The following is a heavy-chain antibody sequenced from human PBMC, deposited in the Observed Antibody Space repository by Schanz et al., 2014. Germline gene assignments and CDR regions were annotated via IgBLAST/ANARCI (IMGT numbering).Heavy chain of an antibody. CDR3: ARATTAWPFDL. CDR2: IYDGGST. Sequence: QVQLQESGPGLVRPSETLSLTCTVSGGSISSGGYYWSWIRQHPGKGLEWIGYIYDGGSTYYNPSLKSRVTISVDTSKNQFSLRLSSVTAADTAVYYCARATTAWPFDLWGQGTLVTVSS. CDR1: GGSISSGGYY. V-gene: IGHV4-31*03. J-gene: IGHJ4*02. D-gene: IGHD4-17*01.